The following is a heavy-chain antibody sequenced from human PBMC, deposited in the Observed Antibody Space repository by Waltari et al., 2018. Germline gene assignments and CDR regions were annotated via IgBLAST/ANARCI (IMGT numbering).Heavy chain of an antibody. Sequence: EVQLVQSVAEVKKPGESLKSSCQVSGYTFARFWTPWVHPMPGKGLGWLGIFYPGASATRYSPSFQGQVTISADTSIDTAYLQWSGLRASDTAIFYCARGHCSSTCSTAPYWYFDLWGRGTLVTVSS. CDR2: FYPGASAT. D-gene: IGHD2-2*01. V-gene: IGHV5-51*07. J-gene: IGHJ2*01. CDR3: ARGHCSSTCSTAPYWYFDL. CDR1: GYTFARFW.